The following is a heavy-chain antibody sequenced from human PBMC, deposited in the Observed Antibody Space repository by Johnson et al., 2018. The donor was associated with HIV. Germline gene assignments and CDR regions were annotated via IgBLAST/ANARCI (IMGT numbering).Heavy chain of an antibody. J-gene: IGHJ3*02. D-gene: IGHD3-9*01. Sequence: VQLVESGGGVVQPGRSLRLSCAASRFTFSSYAIHWVRQAPGKGLEWVAVISYDGSNKYYADSVKGRFTISRDNSKNTLYLQMHSLRAEDTAVYYCARDGPVDWVAAFDIWGQGTLVTVSS. CDR3: ARDGPVDWVAAFDI. CDR1: RFTFSSYA. V-gene: IGHV3-30-3*01. CDR2: ISYDGSNK.